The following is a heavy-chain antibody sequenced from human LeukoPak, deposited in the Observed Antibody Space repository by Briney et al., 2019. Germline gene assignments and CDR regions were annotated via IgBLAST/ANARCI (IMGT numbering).Heavy chain of an antibody. CDR3: AKSGVVLRRGLFSDY. Sequence: PGGSLRLSCAASGFTFSSYAMSWVRQAPGKGLEWVSAISGSGGSTYYADSVKGRFTISRDNPKNTLYLQMNSLRAEDTAVYYCAKSGVVLRRGLFSDYWGQGTLVTVSS. CDR2: ISGSGGST. V-gene: IGHV3-23*01. CDR1: GFTFSSYA. J-gene: IGHJ4*02. D-gene: IGHD2/OR15-2a*01.